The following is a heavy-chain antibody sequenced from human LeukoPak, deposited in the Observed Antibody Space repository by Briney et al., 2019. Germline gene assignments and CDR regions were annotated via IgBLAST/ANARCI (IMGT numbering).Heavy chain of an antibody. CDR2: ISGNGGST. D-gene: IGHD3-16*01. Sequence: GGSLRLSCAASGFTFSSYAMSWVRQAPGKGLEWVSAISGNGGSTYYADSVKGRFTISRDNSKNTLYLQMNSLRAEDTAVYYCARFRGGNLGGYDYWGQGTLITVSS. J-gene: IGHJ4*02. V-gene: IGHV3-23*01. CDR1: GFTFSSYA. CDR3: ARFRGGNLGGYDY.